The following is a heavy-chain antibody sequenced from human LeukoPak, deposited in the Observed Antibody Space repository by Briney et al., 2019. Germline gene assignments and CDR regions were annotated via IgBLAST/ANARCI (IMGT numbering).Heavy chain of an antibody. Sequence: GGSLRLSCAAPGFIFSKYAMSWVRQAPGKGLEWVAIIGGSGDSTNYADSVKGRFTISRDNFKSTLYLQIDSLTVEDTAIYYCAKHTYCSGGSCYHFDQWGQGTLVTVSS. J-gene: IGHJ4*02. V-gene: IGHV3-23*01. CDR1: GFIFSKYA. D-gene: IGHD2-15*01. CDR2: IGGSGDST. CDR3: AKHTYCSGGSCYHFDQ.